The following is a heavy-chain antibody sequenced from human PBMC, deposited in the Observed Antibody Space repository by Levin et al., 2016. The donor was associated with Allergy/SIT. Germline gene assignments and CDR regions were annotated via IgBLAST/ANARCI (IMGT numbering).Heavy chain of an antibody. CDR2: IYPADSDT. CDR3: ARHALYYGSGSYNVDV. V-gene: IGHV5-51*01. J-gene: IGHJ6*02. CDR1: GYNFINYW. D-gene: IGHD3-10*01. Sequence: GGSLRLSCKASGYNFINYWIGWVRQMPGKGLEWMAIIYPADSDTRYSPSFQGQVTISADKSISTAYLQWNSLKASDTAMYYCARHALYYGSGSYNVDVWGQGTTVSVSS.